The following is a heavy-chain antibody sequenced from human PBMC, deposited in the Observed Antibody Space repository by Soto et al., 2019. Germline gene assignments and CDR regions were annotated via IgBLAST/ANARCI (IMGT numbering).Heavy chain of an antibody. CDR3: ARSPSHYNYFDD. CDR2: ISGGGDKT. V-gene: IGHV3-23*01. D-gene: IGHD1-26*01. J-gene: IGHJ4*02. Sequence: PGRSLRLSCEASGVTFSSYAMSWVLQGPGKGLEWVSAISGGGDKTFYTDSVKGRFTISRDNSKNTLYLQMNSLRAEDTAVYYCARSPSHYNYFDDWGQGT. CDR1: GVTFSSYA.